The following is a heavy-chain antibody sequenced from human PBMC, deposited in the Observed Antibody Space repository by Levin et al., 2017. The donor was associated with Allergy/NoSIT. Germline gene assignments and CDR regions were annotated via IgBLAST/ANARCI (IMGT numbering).Heavy chain of an antibody. V-gene: IGHV1-69*01. Sequence: KISCKASGGTFSNYAISWVRQAPGQGLEWMGGIIPMFGTTNYAQKFQGRVTITADESTSTAYMELSSLKSEDTAVYYCARGNLVVVTATDYFGMDVWGQGTTVTVSS. D-gene: IGHD2-21*02. J-gene: IGHJ6*02. CDR1: GGTFSNYA. CDR3: ARGNLVVVTATDYFGMDV. CDR2: IIPMFGTT.